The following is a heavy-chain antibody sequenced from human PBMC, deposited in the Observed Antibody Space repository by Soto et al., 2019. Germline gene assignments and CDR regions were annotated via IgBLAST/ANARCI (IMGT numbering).Heavy chain of an antibody. Sequence: SETLSLTCTVSGVSFSSYYWSWIRQPPGKGLKWIGYIHYSGSTSYNPSLKSRVAISVDTSKNQFSLKLSSVAAADTAVYYCAKQSRPPGILTNYYLRFDIWGQGTMV. CDR2: IHYSGST. D-gene: IGHD3-9*01. CDR1: GVSFSSYY. J-gene: IGHJ3*02. V-gene: IGHV4-59*08. CDR3: AKQSRPPGILTNYYLRFDI.